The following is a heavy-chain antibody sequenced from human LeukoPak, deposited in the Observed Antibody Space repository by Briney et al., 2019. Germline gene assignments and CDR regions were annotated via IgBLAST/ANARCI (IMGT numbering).Heavy chain of an antibody. V-gene: IGHV3-7*04. D-gene: IGHD3-16*01. Sequence: GGSLRLSCEGSGFNLSTYWMSWVRQAPGKGLEWVANIKQDGTEKYYVDSVKGRFTISRDNAKNSLYLQMNTLRGEDTAAYYCTRGGGGRYFDYWGQGALVSVSS. J-gene: IGHJ4*02. CDR2: IKQDGTEK. CDR1: GFNLSTYW. CDR3: TRGGGGRYFDY.